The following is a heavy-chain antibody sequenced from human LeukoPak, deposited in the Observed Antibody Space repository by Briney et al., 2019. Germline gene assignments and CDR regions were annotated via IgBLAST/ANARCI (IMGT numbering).Heavy chain of an antibody. V-gene: IGHV1-2*06. CDR2: INPNTGGT. CDR1: GYTFTGYY. D-gene: IGHD3-10*01. Sequence: ASVKVSCKASGYTFTGYYIHWVRQAPGQGLEWMGRINPNTGGTNYAQKFQGRVTMTRDTSISTAYMELSRLRSDDTAVYYCARPGSPPPFVYYYYGMDVWGQGTTVTVSS. CDR3: ARPGSPPPFVYYYYGMDV. J-gene: IGHJ6*02.